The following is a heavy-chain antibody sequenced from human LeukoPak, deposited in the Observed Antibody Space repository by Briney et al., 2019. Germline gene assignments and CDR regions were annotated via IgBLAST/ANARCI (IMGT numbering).Heavy chain of an antibody. CDR2: ISYDGSNK. CDR3: ARARPSLTYYCYYGMDV. Sequence: PGGSLRLSCAASGFTFSSYAMHWVRQAPGKGLEWVAVISYDGSNKYYADSVKGRFTISRDNSKNTLYLQMNSLRAEDTAVYYCARARPSLTYYCYYGMDVWGQGTTVTVSS. V-gene: IGHV3-30-3*01. J-gene: IGHJ6*02. D-gene: IGHD2-2*01. CDR1: GFTFSSYA.